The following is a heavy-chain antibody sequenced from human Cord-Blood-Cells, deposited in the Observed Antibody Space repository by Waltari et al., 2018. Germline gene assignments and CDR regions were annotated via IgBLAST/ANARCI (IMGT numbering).Heavy chain of an antibody. CDR3: ARYGSGSYYFFIDY. D-gene: IGHD3-10*01. V-gene: IGHV3-21*01. CDR1: GFTFTSYR. Sequence: EVQLVESGGGLVKPGGSLRLSCAASGFTFTSYRMNWVRQAPGKGLEWVSSISSSSSYIYYADSVKGRFTISRDNAKNSLYLQMNSLRAEDTAVYYCARYGSGSYYFFIDYWGQGTLVTVSS. J-gene: IGHJ4*02. CDR2: ISSSSSYI.